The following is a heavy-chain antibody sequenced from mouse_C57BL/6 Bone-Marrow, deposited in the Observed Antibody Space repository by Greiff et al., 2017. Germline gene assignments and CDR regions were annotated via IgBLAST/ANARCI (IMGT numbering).Heavy chain of an antibody. CDR3: ARYLGDY. Sequence: EVMLVESGGGLVKPGGSLKLSCAASGFTFSDYGMHWVRQAPEKGLEWVAYISSGSSTFSYADTVTGRFTISRDNAKNTLFLQMTSLRSEDTAMYYCARYLGDYWGQGTTLTVAA. D-gene: IGHD3-3*01. V-gene: IGHV5-17*01. CDR1: GFTFSDYG. J-gene: IGHJ2*01. CDR2: ISSGSSTF.